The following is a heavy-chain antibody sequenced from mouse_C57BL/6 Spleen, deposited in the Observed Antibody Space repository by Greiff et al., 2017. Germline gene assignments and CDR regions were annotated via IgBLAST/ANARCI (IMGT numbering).Heavy chain of an antibody. Sequence: VQLKESGPGLVKPSQSLSLTCSVTGYSITSGYYWNWIRQFPGNKLEWMGYISYDGSNNYNPSLKNRISITRDTSKNQFFLKLNSVTTEDTATYYCARDTYYDYRFAYWGQGTLVTVSA. D-gene: IGHD2-4*01. CDR1: GYSITSGYY. CDR3: ARDTYYDYRFAY. J-gene: IGHJ3*01. V-gene: IGHV3-6*01. CDR2: ISYDGSN.